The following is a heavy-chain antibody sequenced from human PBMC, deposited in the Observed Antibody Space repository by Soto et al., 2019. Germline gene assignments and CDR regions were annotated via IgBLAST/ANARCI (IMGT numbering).Heavy chain of an antibody. J-gene: IGHJ4*02. Sequence: EVQLVESGGGLVQPGGSLKLSCATSGLTFSGSNMHWVRQASGKGLEWVGRIKSKADSYATAYAGSVKGRFIVSRDDSQNTAYFQMNSLKTEDTAVYYCTRWGGDPPTLDYWGQGTLVTVSS. V-gene: IGHV3-73*02. CDR2: IKSKADSYAT. CDR3: TRWGGDPPTLDY. D-gene: IGHD4-17*01. CDR1: GLTFSGSN.